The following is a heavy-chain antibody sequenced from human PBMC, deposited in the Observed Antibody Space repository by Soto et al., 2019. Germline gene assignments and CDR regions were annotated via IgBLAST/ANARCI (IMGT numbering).Heavy chain of an antibody. CDR1: GDSINSDRYY. CDR3: ARLEGLATISYYFDF. CDR2: IYYRGNT. D-gene: IGHD3-9*01. J-gene: IGHJ4*02. V-gene: IGHV4-39*01. Sequence: SETLSLTCSVSGDSINSDRYYWGWIRQPPGKGLEWIGSIYYRGNTYYNPSLQTRVTISLDKSKSQFSLKLTSVTAADSAVYFCARLEGLATISYYFDFWGQGALVTVSS.